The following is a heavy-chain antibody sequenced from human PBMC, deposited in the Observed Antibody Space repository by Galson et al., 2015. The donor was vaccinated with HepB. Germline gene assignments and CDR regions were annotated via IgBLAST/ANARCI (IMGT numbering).Heavy chain of an antibody. CDR2: IRSKAYGGTT. Sequence: SLRLSCAASGFTFGDYAMSWFRQAPGKGLGWVGFIRSKAYGGTTEYAASVKGRFTISRDDSKSIAYLQMNSLKTEDTAVYYCTRDRYSSSWYVRWTNWSDPWGQGTLVTVSS. J-gene: IGHJ5*02. D-gene: IGHD6-13*01. CDR1: GFTFGDYA. CDR3: TRDRYSSSWYVRWTNWSDP. V-gene: IGHV3-49*03.